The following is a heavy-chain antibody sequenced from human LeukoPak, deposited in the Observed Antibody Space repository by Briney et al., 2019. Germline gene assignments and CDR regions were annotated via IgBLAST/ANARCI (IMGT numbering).Heavy chain of an antibody. J-gene: IGHJ4*02. Sequence: ASVKVSCKASGGTFSSYAISWVRQAPGQGLEWMGGIIPIFGTANYAQKFQGRVTITTDESTSTAYMELSSLRSEDTAVYYCARGLRSSGYQYYFDYWGQGTLVTVSS. CDR1: GGTFSSYA. CDR3: ARGLRSSGYQYYFDY. D-gene: IGHD3-22*01. V-gene: IGHV1-69*05. CDR2: IIPIFGTA.